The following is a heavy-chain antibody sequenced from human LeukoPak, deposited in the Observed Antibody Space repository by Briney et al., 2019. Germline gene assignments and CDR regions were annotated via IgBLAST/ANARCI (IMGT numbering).Heavy chain of an antibody. D-gene: IGHD6-13*01. CDR3: ANARAAADY. Sequence: GGSLRLSCAASDFTFSSYAMSWVRQAPGKGLEWVSAISGSGDNTYYADSVKGRFTISRDNSKNTLYLQMNSLRAEDTAVYYCANARAAADYWGQGTLVTVSS. CDR2: ISGSGDNT. J-gene: IGHJ4*02. V-gene: IGHV3-23*01. CDR1: DFTFSSYA.